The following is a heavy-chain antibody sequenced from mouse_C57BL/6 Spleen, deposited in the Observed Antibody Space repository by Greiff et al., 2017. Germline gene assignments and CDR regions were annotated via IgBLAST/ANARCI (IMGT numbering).Heavy chain of an antibody. CDR2: IYPGSGNT. CDR3: ARGYYGSPYAMDY. J-gene: IGHJ4*01. Sequence: QVQLQQSGAELVRPGASVKLSCKASGYTFTDYYINWVKQRPGQGLEWIARIYPGSGNTYYNEKFKGKATLTADKSSSTAYMQLSSLTSEDSAVYFCARGYYGSPYAMDYWGQGTSVTVSS. D-gene: IGHD1-1*01. CDR1: GYTFTDYY. V-gene: IGHV1-76*01.